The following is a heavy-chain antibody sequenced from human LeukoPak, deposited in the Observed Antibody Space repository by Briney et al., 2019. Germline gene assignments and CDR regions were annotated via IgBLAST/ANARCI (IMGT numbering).Heavy chain of an antibody. Sequence: PGGSLRLSCAASGFTFSSYAMSWVRQAPGKGLEWVSAISGSGGSTYYADSVKGRFTISRDNSKNTLYLQMNSLRAEDTAVYYCAKGGYSGYDYLLDYWGQGTLVPVSS. V-gene: IGHV3-23*01. CDR3: AKGGYSGYDYLLDY. J-gene: IGHJ4*02. CDR1: GFTFSSYA. CDR2: ISGSGGST. D-gene: IGHD5-12*01.